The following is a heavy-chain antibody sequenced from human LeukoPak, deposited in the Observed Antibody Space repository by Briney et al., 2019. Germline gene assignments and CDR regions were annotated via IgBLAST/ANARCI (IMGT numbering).Heavy chain of an antibody. D-gene: IGHD4-17*01. V-gene: IGHV3-9*01. CDR1: GFTFDDYA. CDR2: ISWNSGSI. CDR3: AKASDYGLPQLVHFDY. Sequence: PGGSLRLSCAASGFTFDDYAMHWVRQAPGKGLEWVSGISWNSGSIGYADSVKGRFTISRDNAKNSLYLQMNSLRAEDTALYYCAKASDYGLPQLVHFDYWGQGTLVTVSS. J-gene: IGHJ4*02.